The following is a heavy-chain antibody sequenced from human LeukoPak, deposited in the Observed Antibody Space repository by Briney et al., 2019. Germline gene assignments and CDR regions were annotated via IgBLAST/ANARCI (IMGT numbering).Heavy chain of an antibody. CDR3: ARDFYKLSKLYSYGPPLGHNWFDP. CDR1: GFTFSSYS. J-gene: IGHJ5*02. V-gene: IGHV3-48*04. Sequence: PGGSLRLSCAASGFTFSSYSMNWVRQAPGKGLEWVSYISRSSSTIYYADSVKGRFTISRDNAKNSLYLQMNSLRAEDTAVYYCARDFYKLSKLYSYGPPLGHNWFDPWGQGTLVTVST. D-gene: IGHD5-18*01. CDR2: ISRSSSTI.